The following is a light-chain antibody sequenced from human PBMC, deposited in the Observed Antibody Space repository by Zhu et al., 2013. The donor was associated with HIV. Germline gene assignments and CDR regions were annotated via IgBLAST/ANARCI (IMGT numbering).Light chain of an antibody. J-gene: IGKJ4*01. CDR3: QHRSDWLVT. CDR1: QDINNY. Sequence: DIQMTQSPSSLSASVGDRVTITCQASQDINNYLNWYHQKPGKAPKRLIYAASTLQSGVPSRFSGSGSGTEFTLTISSLQPADFAVYYCQHRSDWLVTFGGGTKVE. CDR2: AAS. V-gene: IGKV1-17*01.